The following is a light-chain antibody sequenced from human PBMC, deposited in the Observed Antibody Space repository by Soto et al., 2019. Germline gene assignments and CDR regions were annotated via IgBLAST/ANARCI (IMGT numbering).Light chain of an antibody. CDR2: AAS. Sequence: DIQMTQSPSSLSASVGDRVTITCRASQSISSYLNWYQQKPGKAPKLLIYAASSLQGGVPSRFSGSGSGTDFTLTISSLQPEDFATYYCQQSYRTSYTFGQGTKVDIK. CDR3: QQSYRTSYT. CDR1: QSISSY. V-gene: IGKV1-39*01. J-gene: IGKJ2*01.